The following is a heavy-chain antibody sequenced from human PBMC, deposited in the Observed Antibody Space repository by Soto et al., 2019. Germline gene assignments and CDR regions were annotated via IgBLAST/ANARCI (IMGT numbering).Heavy chain of an antibody. CDR3: ARDRNYYGSGTPDY. CDR2: INAGNGNT. V-gene: IGHV1-3*01. J-gene: IGHJ4*02. CDR1: GYTFTSYA. Sequence: ASVKVSFKASGYTFTSYAMHWVRQAPGQRLEWMGWINAGNGNTQYSQKFQGRVTITRDTSATTAYMELSGLSSEDTAVYYCARDRNYYGSGTPDYWGQGTLVTVPQ. D-gene: IGHD3-10*01.